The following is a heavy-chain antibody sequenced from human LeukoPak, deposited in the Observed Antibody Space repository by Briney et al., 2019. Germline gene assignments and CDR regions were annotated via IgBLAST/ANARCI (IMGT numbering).Heavy chain of an antibody. Sequence: GGSLRLSFAASGFTFSSYAMHWVRQAPGKGLEWVAVISYDGSNKYYADSVRGRFTISRDNSKKTLDLQMNSLRAEDTAVYYCARSTMVRGVIGYWGQGTLVTVSS. CDR2: ISYDGSNK. CDR1: GFTFSSYA. V-gene: IGHV3-30-3*01. D-gene: IGHD3-10*01. CDR3: ARSTMVRGVIGY. J-gene: IGHJ4*02.